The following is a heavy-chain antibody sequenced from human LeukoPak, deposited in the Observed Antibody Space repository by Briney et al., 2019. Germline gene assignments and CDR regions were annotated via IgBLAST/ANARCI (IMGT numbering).Heavy chain of an antibody. D-gene: IGHD3-22*01. CDR2: MNPINGNT. J-gene: IGHJ4*02. V-gene: IGHV1-8*01. Sequence: AASVKVSCKATGFTFTNYDINWVRQATGQGLEWMGWMNPINGNTGYAQKFQGRVTMTRDTSISTAYMELRSLTSEDTAVYYCARDADENYYYDSSGYYYVYWGQGTLVTVSS. CDR1: GFTFTNYD. CDR3: ARDADENYYYDSSGYYYVY.